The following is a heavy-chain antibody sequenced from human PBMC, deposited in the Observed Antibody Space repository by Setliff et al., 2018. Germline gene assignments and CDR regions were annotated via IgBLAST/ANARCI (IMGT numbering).Heavy chain of an antibody. V-gene: IGHV3-74*01. CDR3: IRDWGEAGSTNAFDI. J-gene: IGHJ3*02. Sequence: PGGSLRLSCEGSGLTLSHYWMHWVRHGPGKGLVWVSYINFDGTSTNYADSVKGRFTISRDNAKNTVYLQSNRLRADDTAVYYCIRDWGEAGSTNAFDIWGQGTVVTVSS. CDR1: GLTLSHYW. D-gene: IGHD1-26*01. CDR2: INFDGTST.